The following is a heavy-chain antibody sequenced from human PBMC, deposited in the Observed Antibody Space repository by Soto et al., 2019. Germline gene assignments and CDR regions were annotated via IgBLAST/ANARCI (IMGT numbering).Heavy chain of an antibody. CDR3: ARRALASIDY. CDR1: GYTFTSYH. J-gene: IGHJ4*02. V-gene: IGHV1-46*01. Sequence: QVQLVQSGAEVRRPGASVKVSSKASGYTFTSYHMHWVRQAPGQGLEWMGIINPTSGSTNYAQKFQGRVAMTRDTSTSTVYMELSSLRSEDTAVYYCARRALASIDYWGQGTLVTVSS. CDR2: INPTSGST.